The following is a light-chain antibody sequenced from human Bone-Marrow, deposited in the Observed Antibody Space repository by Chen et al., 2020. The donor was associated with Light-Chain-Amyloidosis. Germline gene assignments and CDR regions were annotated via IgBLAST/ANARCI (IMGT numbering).Light chain of an antibody. V-gene: IGLV3-21*02. Sequence: SYVLTQPSSVSVAPGQTATIACGGNNIGSTSVHWYQQTPGQAPLLVVYDDSDRPSGIPGRLSSSNSRNTATLTISRVVAGDEADYYCQVWDRSSDRPVFGGGTKLTVL. CDR2: DDS. J-gene: IGLJ3*02. CDR1: NIGSTS. CDR3: QVWDRSSDRPV.